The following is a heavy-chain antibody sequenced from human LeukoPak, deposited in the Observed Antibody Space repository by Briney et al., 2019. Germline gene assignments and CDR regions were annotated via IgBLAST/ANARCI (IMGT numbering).Heavy chain of an antibody. J-gene: IGHJ4*02. CDR2: IYYSGST. D-gene: IGHD6-13*01. CDR1: GGSISTSNYY. V-gene: IGHV4-39*01. Sequence: MPSETLSLTCTVSGGSISTSNYYWGWIRQPPGKGLEWIGSIYYSGSTYYNPSLKSRVTISVDTSKNQFSLKLSSVTAADTAVYYCARAPAAAAGIEDKKHIDYGGQGTLVTVSS. CDR3: ARAPAAAAGIEDKKHIDY.